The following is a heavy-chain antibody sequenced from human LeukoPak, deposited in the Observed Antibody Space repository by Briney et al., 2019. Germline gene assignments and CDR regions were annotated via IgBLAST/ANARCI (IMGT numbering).Heavy chain of an antibody. V-gene: IGHV1-18*01. J-gene: IGHJ4*02. D-gene: IGHD1-26*01. CDR2: ISAYNGNT. CDR3: ARDGASSGSYYGRIFFDY. CDR1: GYTFTSYG. Sequence: ASVKVSCRASGYTFTSYGISWVRQAPGQGLEWMGWISAYNGNTNYAQKLQGRVTMTTDTSTSTAYMELRSLRSDDTAVYYCARDGASSGSYYGRIFFDYWGQGTLVTVSS.